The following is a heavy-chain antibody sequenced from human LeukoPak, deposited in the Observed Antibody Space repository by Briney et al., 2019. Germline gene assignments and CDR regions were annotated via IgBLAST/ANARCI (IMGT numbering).Heavy chain of an antibody. CDR1: GGTFSSFA. J-gene: IGHJ6*02. CDR3: ARGGHYDVDAMDV. Sequence: GASVKVSCKAVGGTFSSFAISWVRQAPGQGLEWMGRIIPFLGIPKYAQKFQDRVTITADRSTSIAYMELRSMRSEDTAVYYCARGGHYDVDAMDVWGQGTTVTVSS. V-gene: IGHV1-69*04. CDR2: IIPFLGIP. D-gene: IGHD3-22*01.